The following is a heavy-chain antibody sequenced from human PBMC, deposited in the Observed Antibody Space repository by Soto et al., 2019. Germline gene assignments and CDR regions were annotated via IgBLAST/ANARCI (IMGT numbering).Heavy chain of an antibody. D-gene: IGHD3-10*01. CDR3: ARPGSGSYSFLPGYYYMDV. CDR1: GGTFSSYT. Sequence: ASVKVSCKASGGTFSSYTISWVRQAPGQGLEWMGRIIPILGIANYAQKFQGRVTITADKSTSTAYMELSSLRSEDTAVYYCARPGSGSYSFLPGYYYMDVWGKGTTVTVSS. CDR2: IIPILGIA. J-gene: IGHJ6*03. V-gene: IGHV1-69*02.